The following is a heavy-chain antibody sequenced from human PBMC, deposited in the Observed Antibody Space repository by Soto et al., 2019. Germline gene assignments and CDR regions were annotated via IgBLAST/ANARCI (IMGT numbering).Heavy chain of an antibody. CDR2: ITYDGSNK. J-gene: IGHJ4*02. CDR3: AKDRVGGTFYTPLGF. Sequence: GGSLRPSCQASGFNFDNYGMHWVRQAAGKGLEWVAVITYDGSNKYYADSVKGRFTISRDNSKNTLSLHLNTLKPEDTAVYHCAKDRVGGTFYTPLGFWGQGTLVTVSS. D-gene: IGHD1-7*01. CDR1: GFNFDNYG. V-gene: IGHV3-30*18.